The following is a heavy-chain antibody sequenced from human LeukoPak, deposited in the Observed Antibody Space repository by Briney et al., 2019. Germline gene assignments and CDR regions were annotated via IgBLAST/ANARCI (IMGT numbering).Heavy chain of an antibody. CDR2: IKPDGSER. CDR3: ARHPYDSSGYYYVYYFDY. V-gene: IGHV3-7*01. D-gene: IGHD3-22*01. CDR1: GFPFTTYW. Sequence: GGSLRLSCAASGFPFTTYWMSWVRQAPGKGLEWLANIKPDGSERYYVDSVKGRFTISRDNAGDSLSLQMNSLRAEDTAVYYCARHPYDSSGYYYVYYFDYWGQGTLVTVSS. J-gene: IGHJ4*02.